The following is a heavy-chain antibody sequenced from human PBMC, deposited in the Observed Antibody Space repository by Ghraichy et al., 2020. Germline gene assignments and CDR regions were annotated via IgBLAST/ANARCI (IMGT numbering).Heavy chain of an antibody. J-gene: IGHJ6*02. CDR1: GFTFSSYS. CDR3: ARIMKRGFQGGYYYYGMDV. CDR2: ISSSSSYI. Sequence: GGSLRLSCAASGFTFSSYSMNWVRQAPGKGLEWVSSISSSSSYIYYADSVKGRFTISRDNAKNSLYLQMNSLRAEDTAVYYCARIMKRGFQGGYYYYGMDVWGQGTTVTVSS. V-gene: IGHV3-21*01. D-gene: IGHD3-16*01.